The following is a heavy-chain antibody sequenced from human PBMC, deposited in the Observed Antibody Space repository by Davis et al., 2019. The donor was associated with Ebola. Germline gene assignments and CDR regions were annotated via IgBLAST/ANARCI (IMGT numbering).Heavy chain of an antibody. D-gene: IGHD1-26*01. V-gene: IGHV3-23*01. Sequence: PGGSLRLSCAASGFTFSSYAMSWVRQAPGKGLEWVSAISGSGGSTYYADSVKGRFTISRENAKNSLYLQMNSLRAGDTAVYYCARVEQYSGSYDYWGQGTLVTVSS. J-gene: IGHJ4*02. CDR3: ARVEQYSGSYDY. CDR1: GFTFSSYA. CDR2: ISGSGGST.